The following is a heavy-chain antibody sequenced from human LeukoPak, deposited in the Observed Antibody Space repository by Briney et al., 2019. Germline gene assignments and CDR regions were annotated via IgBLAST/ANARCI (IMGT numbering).Heavy chain of an antibody. CDR2: INPNSGGT. Sequence: GASVKVSCKASGYTFTGYYMHWVRQAPGQELEWMGWINPNSGGTNYAQKFQGRVTMTRDTSISTAYMELSRLRSDDTAVYYCASLYGSGSTDYYYYGMDVWGQGTTVTVSS. V-gene: IGHV1-2*02. CDR3: ASLYGSGSTDYYYYGMDV. CDR1: GYTFTGYY. J-gene: IGHJ6*02. D-gene: IGHD3-10*01.